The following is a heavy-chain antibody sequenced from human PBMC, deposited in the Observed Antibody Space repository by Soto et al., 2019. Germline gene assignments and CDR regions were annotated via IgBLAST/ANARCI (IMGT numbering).Heavy chain of an antibody. CDR2: IYSGGST. CDR1: GFTVSSNY. Sequence: GGSLRLSCAASGFTVSSNYMSWVRQAPGKGLEWVSVIYSGGSTYYADSVKGRFTISRDNSKNTLYLQMNSLRAEDTAVYYCARGAFYENYYYYMDVWGKGTTVTVSS. J-gene: IGHJ6*03. D-gene: IGHD3-3*02. CDR3: ARGAFYENYYYYMDV. V-gene: IGHV3-66*01.